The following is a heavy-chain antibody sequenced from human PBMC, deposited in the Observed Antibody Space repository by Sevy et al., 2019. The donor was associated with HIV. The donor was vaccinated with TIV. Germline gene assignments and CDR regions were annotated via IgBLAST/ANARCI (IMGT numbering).Heavy chain of an antibody. V-gene: IGHV3-21*01. J-gene: IGHJ6*02. D-gene: IGHD3-3*01. Sequence: GGSLRLSCATSGFTFSTYNMNWVRQAPGKGLEWVSSISSGSGFIFYADSVKGRFTISRDNAKNSLDLQMNSLRAEDAAVYYCAREKTILEGRYGIDDWGQGTTVTVSS. CDR3: AREKTILEGRYGIDD. CDR2: ISSGSGFI. CDR1: GFTFSTYN.